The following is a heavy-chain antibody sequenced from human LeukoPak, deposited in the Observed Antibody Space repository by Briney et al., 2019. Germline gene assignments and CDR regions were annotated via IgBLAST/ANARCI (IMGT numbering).Heavy chain of an antibody. CDR1: GGTFSSYA. D-gene: IGHD3-3*01. V-gene: IGHV1-69*04. Sequence: SVKVSCKASGGTFSSYAISWVRQAPGQGLEWMGRIIPILGIANYAQKFQGRVTITADKSTSTAYMELSSLRSEDTAVYYCARDGVDFWSGYRGTYYYGMDVWGQGTTVTVSS. J-gene: IGHJ6*02. CDR2: IIPILGIA. CDR3: ARDGVDFWSGYRGTYYYGMDV.